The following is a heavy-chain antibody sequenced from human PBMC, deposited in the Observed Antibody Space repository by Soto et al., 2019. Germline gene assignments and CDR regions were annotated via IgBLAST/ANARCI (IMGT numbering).Heavy chain of an antibody. CDR3: ARDRPDTGRRNIDY. D-gene: IGHD5-18*01. CDR2: INSDGSTT. V-gene: IGHV3-74*01. CDR1: GFAFSTHA. Sequence: GGSLRLSCAASGFAFSTHAMNWVRQAPGKGLAWVSHINSDGSTTTYADSVKGRFTISRDNAKNTLYLQMNSLRAEDTALYFCARDRPDTGRRNIDYWGQGTLVTVSS. J-gene: IGHJ4*02.